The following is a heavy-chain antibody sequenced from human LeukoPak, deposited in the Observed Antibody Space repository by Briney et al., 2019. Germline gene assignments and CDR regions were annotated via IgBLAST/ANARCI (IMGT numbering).Heavy chain of an antibody. CDR2: INPNSGGT. D-gene: IGHD3-22*01. Sequence: ASVKVSCKASGYTFTGYYMHWVRQAPGQGLEWMGWINPNSGGTNYAQKFQGRATMTRDTSISTAYMELSRLRSDDTAVYYCASGAGLYYDSSGYPLALWGQGTLVTVSS. CDR1: GYTFTGYY. CDR3: ASGAGLYYDSSGYPLAL. V-gene: IGHV1-2*02. J-gene: IGHJ4*02.